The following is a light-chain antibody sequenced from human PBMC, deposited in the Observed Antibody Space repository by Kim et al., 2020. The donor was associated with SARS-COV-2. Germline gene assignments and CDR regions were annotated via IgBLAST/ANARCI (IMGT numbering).Light chain of an antibody. CDR2: KAS. V-gene: IGKV1-5*03. CDR1: QSISNW. Sequence: DIQMTQSPSALSASVGDRVTITCRASQSISNWLAWYQQKPGKAPKFLVYKASNLQSGVPSRFSGSGSGTEFTLTISSLQPDDSATYYCQHYNSYPWTFGQGTKVEIK. CDR3: QHYNSYPWT. J-gene: IGKJ1*01.